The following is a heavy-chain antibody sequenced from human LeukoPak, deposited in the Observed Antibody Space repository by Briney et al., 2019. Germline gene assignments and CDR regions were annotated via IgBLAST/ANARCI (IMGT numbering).Heavy chain of an antibody. Sequence: GESLKLSFVASDFSVSYNYMSWVRQAPGKGLEWVSVIDTGGGTKYSDSVKGRFTISRDNSKDTLYLQMNNLRAEDTAIYYCARGRDPFDYWGQGTLVTVSS. CDR2: IDTGGGT. CDR1: DFSVSYNY. J-gene: IGHJ4*02. CDR3: ARGRDPFDY. V-gene: IGHV3-66*02.